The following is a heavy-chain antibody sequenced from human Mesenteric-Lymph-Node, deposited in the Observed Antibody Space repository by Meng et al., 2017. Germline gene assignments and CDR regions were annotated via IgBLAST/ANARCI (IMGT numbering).Heavy chain of an antibody. CDR3: ARGYGSGYYYVVSGYYFDY. CDR2: INPSGGST. Sequence: ASVKVSCKASGYTFTSYYMHWVRQAPGQGLEWMGIINPSGGSTSYAQKFQGRVTMTRDTSTSTVYMELSSLRSEDTAVYYCARGYGSGYYYVVSGYYFDYWGQGTLVTVSS. V-gene: IGHV1-46*01. D-gene: IGHD3-22*01. J-gene: IGHJ4*02. CDR1: GYTFTSYY.